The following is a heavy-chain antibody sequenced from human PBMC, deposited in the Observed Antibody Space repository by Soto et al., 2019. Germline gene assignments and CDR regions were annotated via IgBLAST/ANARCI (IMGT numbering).Heavy chain of an antibody. V-gene: IGHV1-69*13. CDR2: IIPIFGTA. CDR1: GGTFSSYA. Sequence: GASVKVSCKASGGTFSSYAISWVRQAPGQGLEWMGGIIPIFGTANYAQKFQGRVTITADESTSTAYMELSSLRSEDTAVYYCARVAEAAAGTYYFDYWGQGTLV. CDR3: ARVAEAAAGTYYFDY. D-gene: IGHD6-13*01. J-gene: IGHJ4*02.